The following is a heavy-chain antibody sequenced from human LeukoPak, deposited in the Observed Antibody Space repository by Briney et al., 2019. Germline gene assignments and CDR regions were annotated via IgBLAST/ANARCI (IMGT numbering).Heavy chain of an antibody. D-gene: IGHD3-22*01. CDR2: ISWNSGSI. CDR3: ARIKGYYDSSGYYPSDY. Sequence: PGGSLRLSCAASGFTFDDCAMHWVRQAPGKGLEWVSGISWNSGSIAYADSVKGRFTISRDNAKNSLYLQMNSLRAEDTAVYYCARIKGYYDSSGYYPSDYWGQGTLVTVSS. V-gene: IGHV3-9*01. J-gene: IGHJ4*02. CDR1: GFTFDDCA.